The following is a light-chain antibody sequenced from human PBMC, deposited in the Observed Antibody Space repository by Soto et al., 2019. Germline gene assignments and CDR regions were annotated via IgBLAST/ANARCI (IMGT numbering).Light chain of an antibody. J-gene: IGKJ5*01. CDR2: DVS. CDR3: RQYNNWPPT. V-gene: IGKV3-15*01. Sequence: ETVMRQSPATLSVSPGERASLSCRASQSARISLGWYQQKPGQAPRLLIYDVSTRAAGFPARFSGSGSGTEFTLTISSPQSEDFAVYYCRQYNNWPPTFGQGTRLEI. CDR1: QSARIS.